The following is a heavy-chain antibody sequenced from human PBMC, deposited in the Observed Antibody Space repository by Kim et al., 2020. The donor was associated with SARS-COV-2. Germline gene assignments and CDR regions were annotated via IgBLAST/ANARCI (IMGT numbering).Heavy chain of an antibody. CDR1: GFTFKEYG. Sequence: GGSLRLSCGTSGFTFKEYGMTWVRQVPGEGLECVAAITWNGGVTGYAYSVKGRSIISRDNANNFLYLQMYSLRVEDTAFLYCARGPDILTGPIDLCGQGTLVTVPS. V-gene: IGHV3-20*04. CDR3: ARGPDILTGPIDL. J-gene: IGHJ5*02. D-gene: IGHD3-9*01. CDR2: ITWNGGVT.